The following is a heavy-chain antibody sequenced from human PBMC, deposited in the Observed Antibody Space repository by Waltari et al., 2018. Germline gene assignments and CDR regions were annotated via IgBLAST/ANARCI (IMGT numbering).Heavy chain of an antibody. V-gene: IGHV4-38-2*01. CDR2: IYHSGST. Sequence: QVQLQESGPGLVKPSETLSLTCAVSGYSISSGYYWGWIRQPPGKGLEWIGSIYHSGSTYSNPSLKSRVTISVDTSKNQFSLKLSSVTAADTAVYYCARRKRGADGDDWYFDLWGRGTLVTVSS. D-gene: IGHD4-17*01. CDR1: GYSISSGYY. CDR3: ARRKRGADGDDWYFDL. J-gene: IGHJ2*01.